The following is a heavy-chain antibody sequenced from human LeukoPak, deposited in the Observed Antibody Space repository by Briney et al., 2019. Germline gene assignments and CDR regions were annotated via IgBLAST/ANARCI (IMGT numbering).Heavy chain of an antibody. D-gene: IGHD1-14*01. CDR1: GYTFTGYY. J-gene: IGHJ5*02. Sequence: ASVKVSCKASGYTFTGYYMHWVRQAPGQGLEWMGWINPNSGGTNYARKFQGRVTMARDTSISTAYMELSRLRSDDTAVYYCARDGRNPQEFDPWGQGTLVTVSS. CDR3: ARDGRNPQEFDP. CDR2: INPNSGGT. V-gene: IGHV1-2*02.